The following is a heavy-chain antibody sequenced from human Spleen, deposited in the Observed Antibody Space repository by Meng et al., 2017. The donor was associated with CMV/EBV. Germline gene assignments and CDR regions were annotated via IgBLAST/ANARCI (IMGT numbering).Heavy chain of an antibody. CDR2: IDPNSGGT. D-gene: IGHD2-15*01. Sequence: SGYSVNDYQIKWVRQAPGQGLEWMGWIDPNSGGTNYAQKFQDRVIMTSDTSTSTVYMELNNLRGDDRAVYYCARDGPHCSVGGCYFDFWGQGSLVTVSS. J-gene: IGHJ4*02. V-gene: IGHV1-2*02. CDR3: ARDGPHCSVGGCYFDF. CDR1: GYSVNDYQ.